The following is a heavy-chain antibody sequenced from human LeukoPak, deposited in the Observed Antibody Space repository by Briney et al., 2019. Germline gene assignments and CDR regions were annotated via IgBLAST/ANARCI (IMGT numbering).Heavy chain of an antibody. CDR3: AALGSEKATVVTDY. V-gene: IGHV1-24*01. D-gene: IGHD4-23*01. CDR1: GYTLTELS. CDR2: FDPEDGET. J-gene: IGHJ4*02. Sequence: ASVKVSCKVSGYTLTELSMHWVRQAPGKGLEWMGGFDPEDGETIYAQKFQDRVTMTEDTSTDTAYMELSSLRSEDTAVYYCAALGSEKATVVTDYWGQGTLVTVSS.